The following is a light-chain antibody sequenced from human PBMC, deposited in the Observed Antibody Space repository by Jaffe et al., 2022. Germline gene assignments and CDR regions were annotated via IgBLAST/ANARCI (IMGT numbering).Light chain of an antibody. Sequence: IVLTQSPGTLSLSPGERATLSCRASQSVAANYLAWYQQKPGQAPRLLIYLASGRATGIPNRFSGSGSGTDFTLTISRLEPEDSAVYYCQQYGASPWTFGQGTKVEIK. CDR3: QQYGASPWT. J-gene: IGKJ1*01. CDR2: LAS. V-gene: IGKV3-20*01. CDR1: QSVAANY.